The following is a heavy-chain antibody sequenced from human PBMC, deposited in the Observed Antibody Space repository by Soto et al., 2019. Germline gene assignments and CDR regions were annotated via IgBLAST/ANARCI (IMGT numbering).Heavy chain of an antibody. CDR2: ISAYNGNT. V-gene: IGHV1-18*01. CDR3: ASGYSYGTSDHEDYYYGMDV. Sequence: QVQLVQSGAEVKKPGTSVKVSCKASAYTFSSHGISWVRQAPGQGLEWMGWISAYNGNTKYAQKLQGRVTMTTDTSTTTAYMELRSLRSDDTAVYYCASGYSYGTSDHEDYYYGMDVWGQGTTVTVSS. J-gene: IGHJ6*02. D-gene: IGHD5-18*01. CDR1: AYTFSSHG.